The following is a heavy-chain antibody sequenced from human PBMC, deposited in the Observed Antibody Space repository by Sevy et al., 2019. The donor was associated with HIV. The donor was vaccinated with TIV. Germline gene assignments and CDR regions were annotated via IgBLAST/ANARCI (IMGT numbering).Heavy chain of an antibody. D-gene: IGHD2-2*01. CDR2: FDPEDGER. Sequence: ASVKVSCKDSGYTLTQLSMHWVRQAPGKGLEWMGGFDPEDGERIYAQKFQGRVTMTEDTSTDTAYMELSSLRSEDTAVYYCATHPDIVVVPAAPNRAYGMDVWGQGTTVTVSS. CDR1: GYTLTQLS. CDR3: ATHPDIVVVPAAPNRAYGMDV. V-gene: IGHV1-24*01. J-gene: IGHJ6*02.